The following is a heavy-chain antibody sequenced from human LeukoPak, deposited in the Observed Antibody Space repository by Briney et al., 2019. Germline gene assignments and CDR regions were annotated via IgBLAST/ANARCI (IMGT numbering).Heavy chain of an antibody. CDR1: GFTFSSYA. D-gene: IGHD1-20*01. CDR2: ISGSGGST. J-gene: IGHJ3*02. CDR3: AKVLSYNWNDPDQAFDI. Sequence: GGSLRLSCAASGFTFSSYAMSWVRQAPGKGLEWVSAISGSGGSTYYADSVKGRFTISRDNSKNTLYLQMNSLRAEDTAVYYCAKVLSYNWNDPDQAFDIWGQGTMVTVSS. V-gene: IGHV3-23*01.